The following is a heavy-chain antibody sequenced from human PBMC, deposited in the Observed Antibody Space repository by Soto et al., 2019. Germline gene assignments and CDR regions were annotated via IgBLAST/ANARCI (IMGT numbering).Heavy chain of an antibody. J-gene: IGHJ3*02. CDR2: VNTDGGTS. D-gene: IGHD2-2*02. V-gene: IGHV3-74*03. CDR3: AREVGYCRRTSRYRRAVDT. Sequence: EVQLVESGGDLVRPGGSLRLSCAASGFTFSGHWMHWVRQVPGKGLEWVSRVNTDGGTSAYADSVKGPFTISRENAKNTLYLPLSALRAGGAAVYHCAREVGYCRRTSRYRRAVDTWGQATTVSVSS. CDR1: GFTFSGHW.